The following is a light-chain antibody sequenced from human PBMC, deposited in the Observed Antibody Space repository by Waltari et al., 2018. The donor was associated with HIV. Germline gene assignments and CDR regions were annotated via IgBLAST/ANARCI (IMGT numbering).Light chain of an antibody. CDR2: AAS. CDR3: QQGHTTPLT. Sequence: DIHITQSPSSLSASVGDRVTITCRASQGISRYLNWYRHKLGKLPQLLIYAASNLQSGVPSRFSGSGSGTDFTLTITNLQPEDFATYYCQQGHTTPLTFGQGTRLEIK. J-gene: IGKJ5*01. V-gene: IGKV1-39*01. CDR1: QGISRY.